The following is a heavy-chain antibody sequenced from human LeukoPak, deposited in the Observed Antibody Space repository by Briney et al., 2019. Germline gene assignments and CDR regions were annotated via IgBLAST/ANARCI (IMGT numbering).Heavy chain of an antibody. J-gene: IGHJ4*02. CDR3: ATDGDRYYYDTGGPY. CDR1: GFTFSTCA. CDR2: IGGSGVIT. Sequence: GSLRLSCAASGFTFSTCAMRWVRQAPGKGLERVSAIGGSGVITYYADSVRGRFTISRDNSKNTLYLQMNSLRAEDTAVYYCATDGDRYYYDTGGPYWGQGTLVTVSS. D-gene: IGHD3-22*01. V-gene: IGHV3-23*01.